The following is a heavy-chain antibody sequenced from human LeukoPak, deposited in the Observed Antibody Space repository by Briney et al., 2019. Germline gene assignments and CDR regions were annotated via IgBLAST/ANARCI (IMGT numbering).Heavy chain of an antibody. J-gene: IGHJ4*02. CDR1: GFTFSTFE. V-gene: IGHV3-48*03. CDR2: ISSTGSAI. D-gene: IGHD1-26*01. CDR3: ASQWWELPHPSDY. Sequence: PGGSLRLSCAASGFTFSTFEFNWVRQTPGKGLEWISYISSTGSAIYYADSVKGRFTISRDNAKNSLYLQMNSLRAEDTAVYYCASQWWELPHPSDYWGQGTLVTVSS.